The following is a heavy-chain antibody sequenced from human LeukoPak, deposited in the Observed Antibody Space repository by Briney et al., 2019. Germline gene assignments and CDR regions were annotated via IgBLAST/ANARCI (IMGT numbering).Heavy chain of an antibody. CDR2: IKGDGSAK. V-gene: IGHV3-7*01. Sequence: PGGSLRLSCAASGFTFSGYWMSWVRQAPGKGPEWVANIKGDGSAKYYVYSVKGRFTITRDNANSSLFLQMNRLTAEDTAEYYCARLVLSRSWFDDFWGQGTVVTVSS. D-gene: IGHD6-13*01. CDR1: GFTFSGYW. CDR3: ARLVLSRSWFDDF. J-gene: IGHJ4*02.